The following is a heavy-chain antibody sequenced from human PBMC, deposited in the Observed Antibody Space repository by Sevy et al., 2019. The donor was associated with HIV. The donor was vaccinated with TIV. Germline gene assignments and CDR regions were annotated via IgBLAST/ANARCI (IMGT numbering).Heavy chain of an antibody. V-gene: IGHV3-30-3*01. CDR1: GFTFSTYA. CDR2: ISYDGSNK. J-gene: IGHJ4*02. D-gene: IGHD3-22*01. Sequence: GGSLRLSCAASGFTFSTYAMHWVRQAPGKGLEWVAVISYDGSNKYYADSVKGRFTISRDNSKNTWYLQMNSLRAEDTAVYYCALCTYYYDSSGSVRAFFDYWGQGTLVTVSS. CDR3: ALCTYYYDSSGSVRAFFDY.